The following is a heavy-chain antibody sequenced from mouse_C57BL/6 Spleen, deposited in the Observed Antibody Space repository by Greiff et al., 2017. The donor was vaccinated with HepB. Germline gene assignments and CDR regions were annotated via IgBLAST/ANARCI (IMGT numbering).Heavy chain of an antibody. CDR1: GYTFTNYW. J-gene: IGHJ4*01. CDR3: ARGNKGNAMDY. CDR2: IYPGGGYT. V-gene: IGHV1-63*01. Sequence: VQLQQSGAELVRPGTSVKMSCKASGYTFTNYWIGWAKQRPGHGLEWIGDIYPGGGYTNYNEKFKGKATLTADKSSSTAYMQFSSLTSEDSAIYYCARGNKGNAMDYWGQGTSVTVSS.